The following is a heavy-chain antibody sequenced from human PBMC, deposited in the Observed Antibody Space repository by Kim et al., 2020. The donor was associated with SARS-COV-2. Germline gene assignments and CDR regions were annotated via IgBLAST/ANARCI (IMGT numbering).Heavy chain of an antibody. D-gene: IGHD2-15*01. Sequence: NPSLKSRVTISVDKSKNQFALKLSSVTAADTAVYYCARVGTVVGSYYFDYWGQGTLVTVSS. J-gene: IGHJ4*02. V-gene: IGHV4-4*02. CDR3: ARVGTVVGSYYFDY.